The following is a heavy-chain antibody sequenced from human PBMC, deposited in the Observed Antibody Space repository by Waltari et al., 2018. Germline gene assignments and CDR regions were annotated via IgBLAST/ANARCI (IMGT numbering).Heavy chain of an antibody. D-gene: IGHD6-13*01. CDR2: IYTSGST. V-gene: IGHV4-4*07. Sequence: QVQLQESGPGLVKPSETLSLTCTVSGGSISSYYWSWIRQPAGKGLEWIGRIYTSGSTNYNPSLKSRVTMSVDTSKNQFSLKLNSVTAADTAVYYCARDFIAAAGTPPNWYFDLWGRGTLVTVSS. CDR3: ARDFIAAAGTPPNWYFDL. J-gene: IGHJ2*01. CDR1: GGSISSYY.